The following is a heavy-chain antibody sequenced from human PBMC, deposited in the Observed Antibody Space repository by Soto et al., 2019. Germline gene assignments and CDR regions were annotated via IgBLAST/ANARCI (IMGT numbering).Heavy chain of an antibody. CDR2: IRNSGGTT. CDR1: GFTFSNYH. J-gene: IGHJ4*02. CDR3: AKDPDIHMVTCPDY. D-gene: IGHD5-18*01. Sequence: EVQLLESGGDLVQPGGSLRLSCTASGFTFSNYHMSWVRQAPGKGLEWVSTIRNSGGTTYYADSVKGRFTISRDNSANTLYLQMNSLRAEDKAVYYCAKDPDIHMVTCPDYWGQGTLVTVSS. V-gene: IGHV3-23*01.